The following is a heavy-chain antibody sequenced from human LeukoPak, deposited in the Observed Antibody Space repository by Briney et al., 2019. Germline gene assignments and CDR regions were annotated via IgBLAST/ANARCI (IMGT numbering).Heavy chain of an antibody. Sequence: SETLSLTCAVYGGSFSGYYWNWIRQPPGKGLEWIGEINHSGSTNYNPSLKSRVTIPVDTSKNQFSLKLSSVTAADTAVYYCARGGPLVYCSGGSCYSHDYWGQGTLVTVSS. V-gene: IGHV4-34*01. CDR1: GGSFSGYY. D-gene: IGHD2-15*01. CDR3: ARGGPLVYCSGGSCYSHDY. CDR2: INHSGST. J-gene: IGHJ4*02.